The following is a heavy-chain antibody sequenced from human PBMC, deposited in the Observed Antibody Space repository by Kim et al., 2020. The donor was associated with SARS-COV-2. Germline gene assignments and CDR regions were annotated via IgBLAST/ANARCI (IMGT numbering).Heavy chain of an antibody. Sequence: SETLSLTCTVSGGSISSRSYYWGWIRQPPGKGLEWIGSIDPSGSTYYNPSLKSRVTISVDTSKHQLSLKLSSVTAADTAVYYCARRLFYGSGMYGMDVWGQGTTVTVSS. J-gene: IGHJ6*02. CDR1: GGSISSRSYY. CDR3: ARRLFYGSGMYGMDV. D-gene: IGHD3-10*01. V-gene: IGHV4-39*01. CDR2: IDPSGST.